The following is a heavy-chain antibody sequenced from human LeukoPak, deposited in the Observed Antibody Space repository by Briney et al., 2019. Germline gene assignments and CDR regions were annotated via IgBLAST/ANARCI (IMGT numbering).Heavy chain of an antibody. D-gene: IGHD6-19*01. V-gene: IGHV1-24*01. J-gene: IGHJ6*02. CDR3: AKDLIAVAGKAPMGQPGGYYYGVDV. CDR1: GYTLTELS. CDR2: FDPEDGET. Sequence: ASVKVSCKVSGYTLTELSMHWVRQAPGKGLEWMGGFDPEDGETIYAQKFQGRVTMTEDTSTDTAYMELSSLRSEDTAVYYCAKDLIAVAGKAPMGQPGGYYYGVDVWGQGTTVTVSS.